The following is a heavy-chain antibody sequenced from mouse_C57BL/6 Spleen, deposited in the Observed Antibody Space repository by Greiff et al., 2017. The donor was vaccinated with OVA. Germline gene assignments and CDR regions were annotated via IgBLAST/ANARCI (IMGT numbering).Heavy chain of an antibody. CDR1: GFTFSDYG. J-gene: IGHJ3*01. V-gene: IGHV5-17*01. CDR3: ARTGDYDGFAY. D-gene: IGHD2-4*01. CDR2: ISSGSSTI. Sequence: EVKLVESGGGLVKPGGSLKLSCAASGFTFSDYGMHWVRQAPEKGLEWVAYISSGSSTIYYADTVKGRFTISRDNAKNTLFLQMTSLGSEDTAMYYCARTGDYDGFAYWGQGTLVTVSA.